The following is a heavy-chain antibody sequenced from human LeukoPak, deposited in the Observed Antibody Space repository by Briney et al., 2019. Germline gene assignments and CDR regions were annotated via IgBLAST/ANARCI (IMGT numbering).Heavy chain of an antibody. J-gene: IGHJ4*02. V-gene: IGHV3-21*01. CDR3: ARDFRHCGGDCYSERHYYFDF. Sequence: GGSLRLSCAASGFTSNSYSMNWVRQAPGKGLEWVSSISSSSNYIYYADSLRGRFTISRDNAKNSLYLQMNSLRAGDTAVYYCARDFRHCGGDCYSERHYYFDFWGQGTLVTVSS. CDR1: GFTSNSYS. CDR2: ISSSSNYI. D-gene: IGHD2-21*02.